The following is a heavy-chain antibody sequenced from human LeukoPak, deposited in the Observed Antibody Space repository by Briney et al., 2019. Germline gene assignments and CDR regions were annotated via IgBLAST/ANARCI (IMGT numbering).Heavy chain of an antibody. Sequence: GGSLRLSCAASGFTVSSNYMSWVRQAPGKGLEWVSVIYSGGSTYYADSVKGRFTISRDNSKNTLYLQMNSLRAEDTAVYYCARAAVPGATGFFDYWGQGTLVTVSS. J-gene: IGHJ4*02. D-gene: IGHD1-26*01. CDR1: GFTVSSNY. CDR2: IYSGGST. V-gene: IGHV3-53*01. CDR3: ARAAVPGATGFFDY.